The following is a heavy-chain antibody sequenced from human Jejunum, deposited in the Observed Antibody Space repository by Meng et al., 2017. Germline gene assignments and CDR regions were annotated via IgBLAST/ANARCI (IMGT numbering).Heavy chain of an antibody. V-gene: IGHV4-4*02. CDR3: ARDFEALNGV. CDR1: GDSISSSYW. J-gene: IGHJ1*01. CDR2: IYHSGTT. D-gene: IGHD2-8*01. Sequence: QGQLQESGQGLVKPWGTLSLTCAVSGDSISSSYWWSWVRQSPGKGLEWIGEIYHSGTTNYNPSLKSRVTLSVDKSKNQFSLNLSSVTAADTAVYFCARDFEALNGVWGQGTLVTVSS.